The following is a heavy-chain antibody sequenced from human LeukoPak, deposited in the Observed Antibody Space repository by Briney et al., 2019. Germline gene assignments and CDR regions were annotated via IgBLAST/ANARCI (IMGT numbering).Heavy chain of an antibody. CDR1: GFTFSSYD. J-gene: IGHJ6*02. Sequence: GGSLRLSCAASGFTFSSYDMHWVRQAPGKGLEWVAVISYDGSNKYYADSVKGRFTISRDNSKNTLYLQMNSLRAEDTAVYYCAKDLYEEMATTIYYYYGMDVWGQGTTVTVSS. CDR3: AKDLYEEMATTIYYYYGMDV. D-gene: IGHD5-24*01. CDR2: ISYDGSNK. V-gene: IGHV3-30*18.